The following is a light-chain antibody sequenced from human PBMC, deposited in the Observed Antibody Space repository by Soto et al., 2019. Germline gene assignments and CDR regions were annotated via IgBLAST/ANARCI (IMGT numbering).Light chain of an antibody. J-gene: IGKJ1*01. Sequence: IQMTQSPSTLSASIGDRVTITCRASESIRTWLAWYQRKPGKAPKFLIYDASSLESGVPSRFSGSGSGTEFTLTISNLQPDDFATYFCQQYHNYPRTFGQGTKVDI. CDR3: QQYHNYPRT. CDR2: DAS. CDR1: ESIRTW. V-gene: IGKV1-5*01.